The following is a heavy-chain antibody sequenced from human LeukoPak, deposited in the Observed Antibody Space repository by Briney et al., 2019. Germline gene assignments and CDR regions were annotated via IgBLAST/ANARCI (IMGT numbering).Heavy chain of an antibody. CDR1: GGSFSGYY. CDR3: ARGLQWLVKYYFDY. Sequence: SETLSLTCAVYGGSFSGYYWSWIRQPPGKGLEWIGEINHSGSTNYNPSLKSRVTISVDTSKNQFSLKLSSVTAADTAVYYCARGLQWLVKYYFDYWGQGTLVTVSS. CDR2: INHSGST. D-gene: IGHD6-19*01. J-gene: IGHJ4*02. V-gene: IGHV4-34*01.